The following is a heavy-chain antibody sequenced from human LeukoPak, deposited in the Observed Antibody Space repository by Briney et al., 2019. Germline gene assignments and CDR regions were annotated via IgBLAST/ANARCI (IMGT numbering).Heavy chain of an antibody. Sequence: SETLSLTCALYGGSFSSYSWSWTWIRQTPEKGLEWIGEIIEKGNANYNPSLESRVTIDLDTSKNQFSLKLTSMTAADTAMYYCARGYYSPRWYFDLWGRGTLVTVSS. CDR1: GGSFSSYS. V-gene: IGHV4-34*01. CDR3: ARGYYSPRWYFDL. J-gene: IGHJ2*01. CDR2: IIEKGNA. D-gene: IGHD1-26*01.